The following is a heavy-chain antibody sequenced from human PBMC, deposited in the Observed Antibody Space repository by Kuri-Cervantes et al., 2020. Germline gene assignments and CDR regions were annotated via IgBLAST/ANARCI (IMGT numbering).Heavy chain of an antibody. V-gene: IGHV3-30*02. CDR3: AKGRAYYDSSGYSPGFDY. J-gene: IGHJ4*02. D-gene: IGHD3-22*01. CDR1: GFTFSSYG. CDR2: IRYDGSNK. Sequence: GGSLRLSCAASGFTFSSYGMHWVRQAPGKGLEWVAFIRYDGSNKYYADSVKGRFTISRDNSKNTLYLQMNSLRAEDTAVYYCAKGRAYYDSSGYSPGFDYWGQGTLVTVSS.